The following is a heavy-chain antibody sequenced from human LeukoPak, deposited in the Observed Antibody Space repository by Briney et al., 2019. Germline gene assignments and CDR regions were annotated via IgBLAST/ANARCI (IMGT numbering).Heavy chain of an antibody. CDR3: ARAGHSDDQLLYDY. D-gene: IGHD2-2*02. CDR1: GDSISSGRYY. Sequence: SQTLSLTCTVSGDSISSGRYYWSWIRQPPGKGLEWIGYIYHSGSTYYNPSLKSRVTISVDRSKNQFSLKLSSVTAADTAVYYCARAGHSDDQLLYDYWGQGTMVTVSS. V-gene: IGHV4-30-2*01. J-gene: IGHJ3*01. CDR2: IYHSGST.